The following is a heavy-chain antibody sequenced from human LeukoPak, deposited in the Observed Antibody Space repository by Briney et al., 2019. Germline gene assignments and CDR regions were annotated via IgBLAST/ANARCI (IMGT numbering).Heavy chain of an antibody. CDR1: RFTFSNYW. V-gene: IGHV3-7*01. J-gene: IGHJ5*02. CDR3: AREGSSWYFKNWFDP. D-gene: IGHD6-13*01. Sequence: GGSLRLSCVASRFTFSNYWMSWVRQAPGKGLEWVANINQDGSKKRYADSMKGRFTISRDNAKESLYLQLNSLRAEDTAVYYCAREGSSWYFKNWFDPWGQGTLVTVSS. CDR2: INQDGSKK.